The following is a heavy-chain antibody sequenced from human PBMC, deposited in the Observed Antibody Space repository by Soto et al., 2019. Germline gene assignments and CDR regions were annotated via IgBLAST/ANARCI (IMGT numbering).Heavy chain of an antibody. CDR3: ARDPVAGTYFDY. CDR1: GYTFTTYC. D-gene: IGHD6-19*01. J-gene: IGHJ4*02. Sequence: GASVKGSCKASGYTFTTYCISWVRQAPGQGLEWMGWINAYNGNTNYAQKLQGRVTMTTDTSTSTAYMELRSLRSDDTAVYYCARDPVAGTYFDYWGQGTLVTVSS. CDR2: INAYNGNT. V-gene: IGHV1-18*01.